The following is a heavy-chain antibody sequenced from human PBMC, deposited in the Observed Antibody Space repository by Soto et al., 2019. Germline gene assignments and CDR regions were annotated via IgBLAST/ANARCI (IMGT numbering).Heavy chain of an antibody. Sequence: EVQLVESGGGLVQPGASLKLFCGASGFIFSDSVIHWVRQASGKGLELVGRIRMKGDNYVTTYIAPVKGRFIISRDDERKTAYLQMNSLKIDDTAMYYCTRQEKGTSWFGSWGQGTLVIVSS. CDR3: TRQEKGTSWFGS. V-gene: IGHV3-73*01. CDR2: IRMKGDNYVT. D-gene: IGHD1-1*01. CDR1: GFIFSDSV. J-gene: IGHJ5*01.